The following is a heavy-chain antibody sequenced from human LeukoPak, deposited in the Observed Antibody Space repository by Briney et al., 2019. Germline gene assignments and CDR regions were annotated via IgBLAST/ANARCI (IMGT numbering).Heavy chain of an antibody. CDR3: ANRFGFREIDSGYFDY. CDR2: ISAYNGNT. J-gene: IGHJ4*02. D-gene: IGHD3-10*01. Sequence: ASVKVSSKACGDAFTIFGISCVPQAPGQGLEWMGWISAYNGNTNYAQKLQGRVTMTTDTSKSTAYMELRSLSSDDQAVYYCANRFGFREIDSGYFDYWGQGTLVTVSS. CDR1: GDAFTIFG. V-gene: IGHV1-18*04.